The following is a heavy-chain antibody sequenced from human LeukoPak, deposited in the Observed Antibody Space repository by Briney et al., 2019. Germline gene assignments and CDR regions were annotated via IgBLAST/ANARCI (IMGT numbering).Heavy chain of an antibody. CDR1: GFTFSSYS. V-gene: IGHV3-21*01. CDR3: ARDNHGDYIIDY. CDR2: ISSSSSYI. J-gene: IGHJ4*02. Sequence: PGGSLRLSCAASGFTFSSYSMNWVRQAPGKGLEWVSSISSSSSYIYYADSVKGRFTISRDNAKNSLYLQMNSLRAEDTAVYYCARDNHGDYIIDYWGQGTLVTVSS. D-gene: IGHD4-17*01.